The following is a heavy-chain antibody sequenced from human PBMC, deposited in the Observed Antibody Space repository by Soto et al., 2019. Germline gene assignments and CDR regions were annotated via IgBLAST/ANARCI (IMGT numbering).Heavy chain of an antibody. D-gene: IGHD3-10*01. CDR3: AHPTMDPYYYYYGMYV. CDR1: GGTFSSYA. V-gene: IGHV1-69*12. Sequence: QVQLVQSGAEVKKPGSSVKVSCKASGGTFSSYAISWVRQAPGQGLEWMGGIIPIFGTANYAQKFQGRITITADESTSTAYMERSSLRSEDTTVYYCAHPTMDPYYYYYGMYVWGQGTTVTVSS. J-gene: IGHJ6*02. CDR2: IIPIFGTA.